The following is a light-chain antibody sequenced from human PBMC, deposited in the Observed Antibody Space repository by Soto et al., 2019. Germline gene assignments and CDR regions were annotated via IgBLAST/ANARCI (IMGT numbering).Light chain of an antibody. CDR3: QQYGSSPYT. Sequence: ETVLTQSPDTLSLSPGEKATLSCRANQSVSSSNLAWYQQKLGQAPRLLIYVASSRAPGIPDRFSGSGSGTDFTLTINRLEPEDFAVYYCQQYGSSPYTFGQGTKLEIK. CDR2: VAS. CDR1: QSVSSSN. V-gene: IGKV3-20*01. J-gene: IGKJ2*01.